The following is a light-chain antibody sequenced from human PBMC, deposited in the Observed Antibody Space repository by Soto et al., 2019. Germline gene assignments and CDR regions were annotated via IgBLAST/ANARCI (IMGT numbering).Light chain of an antibody. CDR2: GAS. CDR3: QQYGSSPWT. Sequence: EIVLTQSPGTLSLSPGERATLSCRASQSVSSSYLAWYQQKPGQAPRLLLYGASSRATGIPEKFSGSGSGTDFTLTISRLEPEDFGVYYCQQYGSSPWTFGQGNKVEIK. J-gene: IGKJ1*01. CDR1: QSVSSSY. V-gene: IGKV3-20*01.